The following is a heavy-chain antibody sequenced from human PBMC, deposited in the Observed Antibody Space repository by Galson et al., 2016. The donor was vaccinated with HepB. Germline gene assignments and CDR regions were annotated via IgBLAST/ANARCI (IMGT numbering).Heavy chain of an antibody. CDR1: GYSFTTYT. D-gene: IGHD6-25*01. J-gene: IGHJ2*01. Sequence: SVKVSCKASGYSFTTYTMNWVRQAPGQGLEWMGWINTNTGNPTYAQGFTGRFVFSLDTSVSTAYLQISSLKAEDTAVYYCARDPSVRLLRHFDLWGRGTLVIVSS. CDR2: INTNTGNP. V-gene: IGHV7-4-1*02. CDR3: ARDPSVRLLRHFDL.